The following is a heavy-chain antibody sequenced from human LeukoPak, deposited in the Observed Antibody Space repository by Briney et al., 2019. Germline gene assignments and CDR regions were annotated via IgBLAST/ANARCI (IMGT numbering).Heavy chain of an antibody. CDR3: AKGLEVGAEPERDI. J-gene: IGHJ3*02. CDR1: GFTFSSYG. V-gene: IGHV3-30*02. D-gene: IGHD1-26*01. Sequence: GGSLRLSCAASGFTFSSYGMHWVRQAPGKGLEWVAIIRYDGSTKYYADSVKGRFTISRDNSKNTLYLQMNSLRAEDTAVYYCAKGLEVGAEPERDIWGQGTMVTVSS. CDR2: IRYDGSTK.